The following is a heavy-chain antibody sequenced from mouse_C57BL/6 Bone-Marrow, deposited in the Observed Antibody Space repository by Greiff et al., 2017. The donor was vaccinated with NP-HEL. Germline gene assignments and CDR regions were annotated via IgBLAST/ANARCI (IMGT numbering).Heavy chain of an antibody. D-gene: IGHD2-2*01. V-gene: IGHV1-66*01. CDR3: ASLWLRRDY. CDR1: GYSFTSYY. J-gene: IGHJ2*01. CDR2: IYPGSGNT. Sequence: QVQLKQSGPELVKPGASVKISCKASGYSFTSYYIHWVKQRPGQGLEWIGGIYPGSGNTKYNEKFKGKATLTADTSSSTDYMQLSSLTSEDSAVYYCASLWLRRDYWGQGTTLTVSS.